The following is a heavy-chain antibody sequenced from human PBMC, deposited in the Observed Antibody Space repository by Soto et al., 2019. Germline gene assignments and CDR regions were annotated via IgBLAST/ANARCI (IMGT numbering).Heavy chain of an antibody. D-gene: IGHD1-26*01. V-gene: IGHV1-2*04. CDR1: GYTFTGYY. J-gene: IGHJ6*02. CDR2: INPNSGGT. Sequence: QVQLVQSGAEVKKPGASVKVACKASGYTFTGYYLQWVRQSPGQGLEWMGWINPNSGGTNYAQKFQGWVTMTRDTSISTAYMELRRLRSNDTAVYYCARDIYGQQWGGMDVWGQGTTVTVSS. CDR3: ARDIYGQQWGGMDV.